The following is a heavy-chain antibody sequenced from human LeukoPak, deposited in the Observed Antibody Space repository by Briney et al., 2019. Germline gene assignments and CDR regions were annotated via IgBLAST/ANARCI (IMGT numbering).Heavy chain of an antibody. CDR1: GGSISSSSYY. D-gene: IGHD3-10*01. J-gene: IGHJ6*03. Sequence: PSETLSLTCTVSGGSISSSSYYWGWIRQPPGKGLEWIGNIYYSGSTYYNSSLKSRVTISLDTSKNQFSLKLSSVAAADTAVYYCASVRRGFGESSKYYAYYYMGVWGKGTTVTISS. CDR2: IYYSGST. V-gene: IGHV4-39*01. CDR3: ASVRRGFGESSKYYAYYYMGV.